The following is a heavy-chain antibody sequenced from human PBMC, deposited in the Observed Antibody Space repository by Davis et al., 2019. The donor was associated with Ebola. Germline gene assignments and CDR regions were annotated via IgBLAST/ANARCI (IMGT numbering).Heavy chain of an antibody. J-gene: IGHJ5*02. CDR2: INPSGGST. D-gene: IGHD7-27*01. V-gene: IGHV1-46*01. Sequence: ASVKVSCKASGYTFTSYYMHWVRQAPGLGLEWLGIINPSGGSTRYAQKFQDRVTMTRDTFASTVYMELSSLRSEDTAVYYCARGPSGTGDWFDPWGQGTLVTVSS. CDR1: GYTFTSYY. CDR3: ARGPSGTGDWFDP.